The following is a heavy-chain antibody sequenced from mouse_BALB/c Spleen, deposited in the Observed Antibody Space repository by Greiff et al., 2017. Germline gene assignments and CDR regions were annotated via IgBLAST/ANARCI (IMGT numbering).Heavy chain of an antibody. CDR2: IYPGDGDT. V-gene: IGHV1-82*01. CDR3: ARRGGNLYAMDY. CDR1: GYAFSSSW. J-gene: IGHJ4*01. Sequence: VQLQQSGPELVKPGASVKISCKASGYAFSSSWMNWVKQRPGQGLEWIGRIYPGDGDTNYNGKFKGKATLTADKSSSTAYMQLSSLTSVDSAVYFCARRGGNLYAMDYLGQGTSVTVSS. D-gene: IGHD2-1*01.